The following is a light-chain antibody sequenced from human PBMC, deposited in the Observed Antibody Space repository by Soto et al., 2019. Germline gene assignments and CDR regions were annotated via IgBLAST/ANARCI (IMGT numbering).Light chain of an antibody. CDR1: QSVSSN. V-gene: IGKV3-15*01. J-gene: IGKJ1*01. Sequence: EIVMTQSPATLSVSPGERATLSCRASQSVSSNLAWYQQKPGQAPRLLIYGASTRATGIPARFSGSGSGTEFTLTISSLQSEDFAVYYCRQYNKWPQETLRHGTKVGIK. CDR2: GAS. CDR3: RQYNKWPQET.